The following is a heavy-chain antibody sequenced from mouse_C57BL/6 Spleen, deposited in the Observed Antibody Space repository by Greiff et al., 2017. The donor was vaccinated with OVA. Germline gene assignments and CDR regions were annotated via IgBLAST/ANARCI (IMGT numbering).Heavy chain of an antibody. CDR2: IRNKANGYTT. CDR1: GFTFTDYY. V-gene: IGHV7-3*01. D-gene: IGHD1-1*01. CDR3: ARYSIGSSLHYYAMDY. Sequence: EVKLMESGGGLVQPGGSLSLSCAASGFTFTDYYMSWVRQPPGQALEWLGVIRNKANGYTTEYSASVKGLFTISRDNSQSILYLQMNALRAEDSATYYCARYSIGSSLHYYAMDYWGQGTSVTVSS. J-gene: IGHJ4*01.